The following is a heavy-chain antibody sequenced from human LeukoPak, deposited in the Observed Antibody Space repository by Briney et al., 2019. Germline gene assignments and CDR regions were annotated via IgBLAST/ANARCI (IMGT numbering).Heavy chain of an antibody. CDR3: ARDQDGSGYSDY. V-gene: IGHV4-61*08. Sequence: SETLSLTCTVSGNSISSGDNYWSWIRQPPGKGLEWIGYIYYSGSTNYNPSPKSRVTISVDTSKNQFSLKLSSVTAADTAVYYCARDQDGSGYSDYWGQGTLVTVSS. CDR2: IYYSGST. CDR1: GNSISSGDNY. D-gene: IGHD3-22*01. J-gene: IGHJ4*02.